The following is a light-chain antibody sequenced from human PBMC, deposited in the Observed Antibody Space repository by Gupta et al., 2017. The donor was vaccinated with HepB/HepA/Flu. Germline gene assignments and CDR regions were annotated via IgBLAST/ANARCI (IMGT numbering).Light chain of an antibody. Sequence: DIVLTQSPSFLSVTPGERVTITCRASQSIGSILHWYQQKPDQSPKLLIKYASQSLTGVPSRFSGSGSGTDFTLTINGLQAEDVATYYCHQSHSTPLTFGRGTKVEIK. CDR2: YAS. CDR1: QSIGSI. J-gene: IGKJ1*01. CDR3: HQSHSTPLT. V-gene: IGKV6-21*01.